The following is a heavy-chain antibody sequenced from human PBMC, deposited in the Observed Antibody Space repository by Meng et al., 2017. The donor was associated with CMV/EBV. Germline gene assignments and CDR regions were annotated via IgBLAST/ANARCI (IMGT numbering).Heavy chain of an antibody. J-gene: IGHJ5*02. CDR3: AKAPPLITIFGVASRTGWFHP. CDR1: GFTFSSYA. CDR2: ISGSGGST. V-gene: IGHV3-23*01. D-gene: IGHD3-3*01. Sequence: GESLKISCAASGFTFSSYAMSWVRQAPGKGLEWVSAISGSGGSTYYADSVKGRFTISRDNSKNTLYLQMNSLRAEDTAVYYCAKAPPLITIFGVASRTGWFHPLGPYTLFPFSS.